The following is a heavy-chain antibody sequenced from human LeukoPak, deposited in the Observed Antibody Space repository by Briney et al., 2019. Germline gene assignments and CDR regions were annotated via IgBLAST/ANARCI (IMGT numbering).Heavy chain of an antibody. J-gene: IGHJ4*02. CDR1: GGSISSYY. V-gene: IGHV4-59*01. CDR3: ARSPVLRFLEWPYFDY. CDR2: IYYSGST. D-gene: IGHD3-3*01. Sequence: PSETLSLTCTVSGGSISSYYWSWIRQPPGKGLGWIGYIYYSGSTNYIPSLKSRVTISVDTSKNQFSLKLSSVTAADTAVYYCARSPVLRFLEWPYFDYWGQGTLVTVSS.